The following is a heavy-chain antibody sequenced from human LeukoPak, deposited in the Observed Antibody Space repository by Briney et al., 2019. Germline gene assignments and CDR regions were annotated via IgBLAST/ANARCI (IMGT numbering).Heavy chain of an antibody. CDR1: GFTFSSYA. V-gene: IGHV3-64*01. CDR3: ARGEGGILATPEDY. D-gene: IGHD1-14*01. Sequence: GGSLRLSCAASGFTFSSYAMHWVRQAPGKGLEYVSAISSNGGSTYYANSVKGRFTISRDNSKNTLYLQMNSLRAEDTAVYYCARGEGGILATPEDYWGQGTLVTVSS. CDR2: ISSNGGST. J-gene: IGHJ4*02.